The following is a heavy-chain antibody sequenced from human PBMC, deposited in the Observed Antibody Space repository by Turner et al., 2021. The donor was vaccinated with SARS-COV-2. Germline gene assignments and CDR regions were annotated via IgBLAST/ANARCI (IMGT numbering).Heavy chain of an antibody. D-gene: IGHD6-13*01. CDR2: IKQDGSEK. V-gene: IGHV3-7*01. J-gene: IGHJ5*02. Sequence: EVQLVESGGGLVQPGGSLRLSCAASGFTFSSYWMSRVRQAPGKGSEWVANIKQDGSEKYYVGSVKGRFTTYRDNAKNSLYLQMNSLRAEDTAVYYCARVRSSSWRFDPWGQGTLVTVSS. CDR3: ARVRSSSWRFDP. CDR1: GFTFSSYW.